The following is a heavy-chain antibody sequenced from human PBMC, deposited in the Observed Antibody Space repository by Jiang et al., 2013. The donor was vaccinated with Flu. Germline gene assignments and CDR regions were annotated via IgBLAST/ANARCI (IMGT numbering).Heavy chain of an antibody. V-gene: IGHV4-30-4*01. J-gene: IGHJ5*02. CDR3: ARGTSFNTVVRGVHLEA. Sequence: QLVESGPGLVKPSQTLSLICTVSGGSISSADHYWSWIRQPPGKGLEWIGYIYYSGSAYYNPSLKSRVTISLDTSKSQFSLRLSSVTAADTATYYCARGTSFNTVVRGVHLEAWGQGTLVTVSS. CDR1: GGSISSADHY. D-gene: IGHD3-10*01. CDR2: IYYSGSA.